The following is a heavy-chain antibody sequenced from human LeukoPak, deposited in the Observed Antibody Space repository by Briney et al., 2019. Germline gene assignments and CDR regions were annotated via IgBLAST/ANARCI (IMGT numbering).Heavy chain of an antibody. CDR1: GFTFSSYS. J-gene: IGHJ4*02. D-gene: IGHD3-10*01. CDR2: ISSSSSTI. Sequence: AGGSLRLSCAASGFTFSSYSMNWVRQAPGKGLEWVSYISSSSSTIYYADSVKGRFTISRDNAKNSLYLQMNSLRAEDTAVYYCARNVRYYGSGSYFYWGQGTLVTVSS. CDR3: ARNVRYYGSGSYFY. V-gene: IGHV3-48*04.